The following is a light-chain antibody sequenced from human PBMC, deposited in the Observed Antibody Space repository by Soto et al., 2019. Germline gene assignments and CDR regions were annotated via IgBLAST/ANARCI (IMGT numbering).Light chain of an antibody. Sequence: EIVMTQSPATLSVSPGERVTLSCRASQSVSSNLAWYQQKVGQAPRLLIYVASTRATGIPARFSGSGSGTEFSLTISSLQPEDFAVYYCQQYNKWPLTFGGGTKVEIK. CDR3: QQYNKWPLT. CDR2: VAS. V-gene: IGKV3-15*01. CDR1: QSVSSN. J-gene: IGKJ4*01.